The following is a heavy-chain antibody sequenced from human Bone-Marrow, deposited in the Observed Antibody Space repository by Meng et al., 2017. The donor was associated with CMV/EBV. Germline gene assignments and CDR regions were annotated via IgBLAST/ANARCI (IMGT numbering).Heavy chain of an antibody. D-gene: IGHD2-2*03. Sequence: GESLKISCAGFGFTFSSYSMNWVRQAPGKGLEWVATVKPDGSEEFYVDSVKGRFTISRDNAKNSLYLQMNSLRAEDTSVYYCATDDGSYWGQGTLVTVSS. J-gene: IGHJ4*02. V-gene: IGHV3-7*01. CDR3: ATDDGSY. CDR1: GFTFSSYS. CDR2: VKPDGSEE.